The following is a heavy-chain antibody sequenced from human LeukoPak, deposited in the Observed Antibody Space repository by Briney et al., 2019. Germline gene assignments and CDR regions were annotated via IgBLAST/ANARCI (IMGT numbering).Heavy chain of an antibody. CDR1: GGSFSGYY. CDR2: INHSGST. Sequence: PSETLSLTCAVYGGSFSGYYWSWIRQPPGKGLEWIGEINHSGSTNYNPSLKSRVTISVDTSKNQFSLKLSSVTAADTAVYYCARDPSPDTGYSSGWYGSDYWGQGTLVTVSS. D-gene: IGHD6-19*01. CDR3: ARDPSPDTGYSSGWYGSDY. V-gene: IGHV4-34*01. J-gene: IGHJ4*02.